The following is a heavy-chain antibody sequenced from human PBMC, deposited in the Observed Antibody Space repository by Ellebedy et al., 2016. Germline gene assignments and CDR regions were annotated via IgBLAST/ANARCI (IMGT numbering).Heavy chain of an antibody. J-gene: IGHJ4*02. Sequence: SVKVSCXASGGTFSSYAISWVRQAPGQGLEWMGGIIPIFGTANYAQKFQGRVTITADESTSTAYMELSSLRSEDTAVYYCARDQADCGGDCYSAGWGQGTLVTVSS. CDR2: IIPIFGTA. CDR3: ARDQADCGGDCYSAG. D-gene: IGHD2-21*01. V-gene: IGHV1-69*13. CDR1: GGTFSSYA.